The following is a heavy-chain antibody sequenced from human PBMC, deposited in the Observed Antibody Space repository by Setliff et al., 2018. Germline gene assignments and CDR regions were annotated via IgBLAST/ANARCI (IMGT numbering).Heavy chain of an antibody. CDR3: VPGRGS. V-gene: IGHV3-43D*04. CDR1: GFTFDDYA. J-gene: IGHJ5*02. Sequence: PGGSLRLSCAASGFTFDDYAMHWVRQAPGKGLEWVSLISWDGGSTYYADSVRGRFTISRDNAQKTLYLHMNNLRADDTAVFYCVPGRGSWGQGALVTVSS. D-gene: IGHD6-25*01. CDR2: ISWDGGST.